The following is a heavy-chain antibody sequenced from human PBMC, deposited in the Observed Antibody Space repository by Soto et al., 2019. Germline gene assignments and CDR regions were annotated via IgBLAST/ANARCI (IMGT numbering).Heavy chain of an antibody. CDR1: GGSISGHY. V-gene: IGHV4-59*11. J-gene: IGHJ5*02. D-gene: IGHD4-17*01. Sequence: SETLSLTCTVSGGSISGHYWSWIRQAPEKGLEWIGYIYYASITNYNPSPKNRDTISDDTSKNQFSLKLTSVTAADTAVNYCATGGNYGLTETWCDPWGQGTRVTASS. CDR3: ATGGNYGLTETWCDP. CDR2: IYYASIT.